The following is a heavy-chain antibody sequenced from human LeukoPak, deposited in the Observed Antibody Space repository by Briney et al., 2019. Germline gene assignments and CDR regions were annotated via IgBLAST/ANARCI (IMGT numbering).Heavy chain of an antibody. V-gene: IGHV1-69*05. CDR1: GGTFSSYA. J-gene: IGHJ4*02. Sequence: AASVKVSCKASGGTFSSYAISWVRQAPGQGLEWMGGIIPIFGTANYAQKFQGRVTITTDESTGTAYMELSSLRSEDTAVYYCARAAYYDSSGYPYYFDYWGQGTLVTVSS. CDR3: ARAAYYDSSGYPYYFDY. D-gene: IGHD3-22*01. CDR2: IIPIFGTA.